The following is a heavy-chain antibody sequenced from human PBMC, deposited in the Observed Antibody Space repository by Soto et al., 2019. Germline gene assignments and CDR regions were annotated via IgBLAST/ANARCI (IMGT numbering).Heavy chain of an antibody. V-gene: IGHV1-3*01. J-gene: IGHJ4*02. Sequence: GASVKVSCKASGYTFTSYAMHWVRQAPGLRLEWMGWINAGNGNTKYSQKFQGRVTITRDTSASTAYMELSSLRSEDTAVYYCARGTGIAAAGTSGWYFDYWGQGTLVTVSS. CDR1: GYTFTSYA. CDR3: ARGTGIAAAGTSGWYFDY. D-gene: IGHD6-13*01. CDR2: INAGNGNT.